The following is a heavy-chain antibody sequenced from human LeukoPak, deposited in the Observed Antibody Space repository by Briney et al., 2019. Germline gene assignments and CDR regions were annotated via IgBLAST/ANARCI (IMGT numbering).Heavy chain of an antibody. CDR3: ARAKVAAAVDFQH. Sequence: GASVKVSCKASGYTFTGYYMHWVRQAPGQGLEWMGWINPNSGGTNYAQKFQGRVTMTRDTSISTAYMELSRLRSDDTAVYYCARAKVAAAVDFQHWGQGTLVTVSS. CDR1: GYTFTGYY. V-gene: IGHV1-2*02. J-gene: IGHJ1*01. D-gene: IGHD6-13*01. CDR2: INPNSGGT.